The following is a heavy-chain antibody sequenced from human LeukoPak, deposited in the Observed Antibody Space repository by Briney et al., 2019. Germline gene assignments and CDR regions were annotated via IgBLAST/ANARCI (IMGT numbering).Heavy chain of an antibody. J-gene: IGHJ5*02. CDR3: ARDRFLGSAGEEFDP. CDR1: GFTFSSYA. CDR2: ISYDGSNK. V-gene: IGHV3-30-3*01. Sequence: HPGRSLRLSCAASGFTFSSYAMHWVRQAPGKGLEWVAVISYDGSNKYYADSVKGRFTISRDNSKNTLYLQMNSLRAEDTAVYYCARDRFLGSAGEEFDPWGQGTLVTVSS. D-gene: IGHD1-14*01.